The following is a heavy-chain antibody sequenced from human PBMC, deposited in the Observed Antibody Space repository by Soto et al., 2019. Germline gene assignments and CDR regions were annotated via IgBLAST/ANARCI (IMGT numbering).Heavy chain of an antibody. CDR1: GFALNDYN. Sequence: EVQLVESGGGWVQPGGSLRLSCAASGFALNDYNMKWVRQATGKGLEWVSDISGSSSATYYADSVKGRFTISRDNAKTSLYLQMNNLRAEDTAIYYCVRDWAYSFDYWGQGTLVTVSS. CDR3: VRDWAYSFDY. J-gene: IGHJ4*02. CDR2: ISGSSSAT. D-gene: IGHD2-21*01. V-gene: IGHV3-48*01.